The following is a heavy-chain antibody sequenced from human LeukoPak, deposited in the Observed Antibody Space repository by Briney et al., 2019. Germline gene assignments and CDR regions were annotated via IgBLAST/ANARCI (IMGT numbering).Heavy chain of an antibody. V-gene: IGHV1-2*02. CDR3: AKVVPGTYAYDI. Sequence: ASVKVSCKASGYTFTDYYMHWVRQAPGQGLEWMGWINPNSGGTNYAQKFQGRVTMTRDTSISTVYMELGRLRSDDTAVYYCAKVVPGTYAYDIWGQGTMVTVSS. J-gene: IGHJ3*02. CDR1: GYTFTDYY. CDR2: INPNSGGT. D-gene: IGHD2-2*01.